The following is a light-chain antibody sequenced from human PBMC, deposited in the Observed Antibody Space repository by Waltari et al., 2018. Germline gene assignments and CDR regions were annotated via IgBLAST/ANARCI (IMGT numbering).Light chain of an antibody. Sequence: DVVMTQSPLSLPVTPGEPASISCRSSQSLLYSNGYNYVNWYLQRPGQSPQLLSYLGSNRGSGVPGRFSGSGSGTDFTLKISRVEAEDVGVYYCMQGLHFPLTFGPGTKVDIK. CDR3: MQGLHFPLT. J-gene: IGKJ3*01. CDR1: QSLLYSNGYNY. V-gene: IGKV2-28*01. CDR2: LGS.